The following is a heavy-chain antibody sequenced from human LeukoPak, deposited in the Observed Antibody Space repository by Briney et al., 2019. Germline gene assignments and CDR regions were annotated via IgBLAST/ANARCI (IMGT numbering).Heavy chain of an antibody. J-gene: IGHJ6*03. D-gene: IGHD3-3*01. CDR2: IYYSGST. CDR3: ATVNTIFGVVIGNMDV. Sequence: NPSETLSLTCTVSGGSISSSSYYWGWIRRPPGKGLEWVGSIYYSGSTYYNPSLKSRVTISVDTSKNQFSLKLSSVTAADTAVYYCATVNTIFGVVIGNMDVWGKGTPVTVSS. CDR1: GGSISSSSYY. V-gene: IGHV4-39*07.